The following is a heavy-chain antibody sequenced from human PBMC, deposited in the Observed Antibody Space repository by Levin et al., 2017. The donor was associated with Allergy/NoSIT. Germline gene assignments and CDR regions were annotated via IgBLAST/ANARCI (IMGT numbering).Heavy chain of an antibody. CDR3: ARAAVVGATPRVAWFDP. CDR1: GGSISSSSYY. J-gene: IGHJ5*02. CDR2: IYYSGST. V-gene: IGHV4-39*07. D-gene: IGHD1-26*01. Sequence: SETLSLTCTVSGGSISSSSYYWGWIRQPPGKGLEWIGSIYYSGSTYYKPSLKSRVPISVDTSKNQFSLKLSSVTAADTAVYYWARAAVVGATPRVAWFDPWGQGTLVTVSS.